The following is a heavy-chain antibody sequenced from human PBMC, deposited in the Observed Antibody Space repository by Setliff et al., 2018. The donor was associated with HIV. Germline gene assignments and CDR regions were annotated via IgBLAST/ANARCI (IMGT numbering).Heavy chain of an antibody. Sequence: KPSETLSLTCTVSGGSIINHFWSWIRLPPGKGLEWIGYIYYSGSADYNRSLKSRVTISVDTSKSQISLKLNSVTAADTAVYYCARSPGVDTNMAFDYWGQGILVTVSS. CDR1: GGSIINHF. CDR3: ARSPGVDTNMAFDY. J-gene: IGHJ4*02. D-gene: IGHD5-18*01. CDR2: IYYSGSA. V-gene: IGHV4-59*11.